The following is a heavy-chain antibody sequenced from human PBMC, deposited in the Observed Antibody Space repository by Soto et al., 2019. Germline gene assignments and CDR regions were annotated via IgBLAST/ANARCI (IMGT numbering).Heavy chain of an antibody. J-gene: IGHJ6*02. CDR2: IWYDGSNK. CDR1: GFTFSSYG. D-gene: IGHD3-16*02. CDR3: ARELYVWGSYRDYYCMDV. Sequence: GGSLRLSCAASGFTFSSYGMHWVRQAPGKGLEWVAVIWYDGSNKYYADSVKGRFTISRDNSKNTLYLQMNSLRAEDTAVYYCARELYVWGSYRDYYCMDVWGQGTTVTVSS. V-gene: IGHV3-33*01.